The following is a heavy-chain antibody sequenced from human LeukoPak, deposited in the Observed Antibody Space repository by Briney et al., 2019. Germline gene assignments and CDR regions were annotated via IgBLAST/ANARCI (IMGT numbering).Heavy chain of an antibody. V-gene: IGHV3-9*01. D-gene: IGHD6-19*01. CDR2: ISWNSGSM. Sequence: GGSLRLSCAASGFTFDDYAMHWVRQAPGKGLEWVSGISWNSGSMGYADSVKGRFTISRDNAKNSLYLQMNSLRAEDTALYYCAKVAVAGTFDYWGQGTLVTVSS. CDR1: GFTFDDYA. CDR3: AKVAVAGTFDY. J-gene: IGHJ4*02.